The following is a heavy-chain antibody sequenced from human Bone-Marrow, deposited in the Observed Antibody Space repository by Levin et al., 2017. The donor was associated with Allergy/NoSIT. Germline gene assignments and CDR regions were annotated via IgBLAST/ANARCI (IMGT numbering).Heavy chain of an antibody. V-gene: IGHV1-2*02. J-gene: IGHJ5*02. D-gene: IGHD6-13*01. Sequence: GESLKISCKASGYTFTGYYMHWVRQAPGQGLEWMGWINPNSGGTNYAQKFQGRVTMTRDTSISTAYMELSRLRSDDTAVYYCARASAGKGGAWFDPWGQGTLVTVSS. CDR3: ARASAGKGGAWFDP. CDR1: GYTFTGYY. CDR2: INPNSGGT.